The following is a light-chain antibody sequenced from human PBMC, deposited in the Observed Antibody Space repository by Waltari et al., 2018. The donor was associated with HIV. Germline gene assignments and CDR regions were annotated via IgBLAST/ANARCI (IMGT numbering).Light chain of an antibody. CDR1: QDINNF. CDR3: QQYHNLPLT. CDR2: AAS. V-gene: IGKV1-33*01. Sequence: DIQLPQSPSSLSASVADRVTITCQASQDINNFLNWYQQKGGKAPNLLIYAASNLKTGFPSRFSGSGSGTDFNFTISSLQPADFATYDCQQYHNLPLTFGGGTKVEIK. J-gene: IGKJ4*01.